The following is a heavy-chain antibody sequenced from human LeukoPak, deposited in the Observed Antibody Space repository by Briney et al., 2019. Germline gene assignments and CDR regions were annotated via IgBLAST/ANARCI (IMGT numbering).Heavy chain of an antibody. Sequence: SETLSLTCTVSGGSISSYYWSWIRQPPGKGLEWIGYIYYSGSTNYNPSLKSRVTISVDTSKNQFSLKLSSVTAADTAVYYCARTVGKTYYYDSSGYYDYWGQGTLVTVSS. D-gene: IGHD3-22*01. V-gene: IGHV4-59*01. CDR2: IYYSGST. CDR3: ARTVGKTYYYDSSGYYDY. CDR1: GGSISSYY. J-gene: IGHJ4*02.